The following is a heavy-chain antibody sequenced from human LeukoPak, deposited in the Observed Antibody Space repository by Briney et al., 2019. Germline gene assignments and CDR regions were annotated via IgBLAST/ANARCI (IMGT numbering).Heavy chain of an antibody. D-gene: IGHD3-3*01. CDR3: ARYDSRGSASTKFDY. J-gene: IGHJ4*02. CDR2: IYGRAST. Sequence: SDTLSLTCAVSGYSLWKDYYWGWIRPSPGKGLEWIGRIYGRASTSYNPSLMNRVTMSVDTSKNHFYLQLTSVTAADTAVYYCARYDSRGSASTKFDYWGPGIQVTVSS. CDR1: GYSLWKDYY. V-gene: IGHV4-38-2*01.